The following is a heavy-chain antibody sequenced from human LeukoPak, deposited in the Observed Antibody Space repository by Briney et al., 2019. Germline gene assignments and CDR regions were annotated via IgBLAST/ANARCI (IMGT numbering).Heavy chain of an antibody. J-gene: IGHJ2*01. Sequence: PSETLSPTCTVSGYSISSGYYWGWIRPPPGKGPEWIGSIHHSASTYYNPSLKSRVTISVDTSKNQFSLKLSSVTAADTAVYSCARGAVVPARFFDVWGRGALVTVSS. D-gene: IGHD2-2*01. V-gene: IGHV4-38-2*02. CDR1: GYSISSGYY. CDR3: ARGAVVPARFFDV. CDR2: IHHSAST.